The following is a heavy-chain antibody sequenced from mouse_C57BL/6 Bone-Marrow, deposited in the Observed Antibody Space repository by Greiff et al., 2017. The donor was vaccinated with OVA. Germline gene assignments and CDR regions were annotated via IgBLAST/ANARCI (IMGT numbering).Heavy chain of an antibody. CDR1: GFTFSSYA. D-gene: IGHD1-1*01. V-gene: IGHV5-4*01. Sequence: EVQRVESGGGLVKPGGSLKLSCAASGFTFSSYAMSWVRQTPEKRLEWVATISDGGSYTYYQDNVKGRCTISRDNAKNNLYLHMSHLKSEDTAMYYCDYAVVAAHYYAMDYWGQGTSVTVSS. CDR2: ISDGGSYT. CDR3: DYAVVAAHYYAMDY. J-gene: IGHJ4*01.